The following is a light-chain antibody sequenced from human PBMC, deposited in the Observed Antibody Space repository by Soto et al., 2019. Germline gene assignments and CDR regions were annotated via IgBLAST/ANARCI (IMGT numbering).Light chain of an antibody. CDR2: PIS. Sequence: DIQMTQSPSAMSASVGDRITITCRASQGVSNYLVWFQQQPGKVPKRLIYPISRLQSGVPSRFSGSGSGTDFTLTISSLQPEDFATYYCQQANSFPFTFGQGTRLEIK. CDR3: QQANSFPFT. V-gene: IGKV1-17*03. J-gene: IGKJ5*01. CDR1: QGVSNY.